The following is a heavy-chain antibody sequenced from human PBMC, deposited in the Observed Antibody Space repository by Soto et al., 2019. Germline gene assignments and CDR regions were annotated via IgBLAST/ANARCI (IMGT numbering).Heavy chain of an antibody. CDR1: GDSVSSNRAA. V-gene: IGHV6-1*01. D-gene: IGHD7-27*01. CDR3: ARDTGEPRADNIHT. Sequence: PSQTLSLTCAISGDSVSSNRAAWNWIRQSPSRGLEWLGRTYYRSKWYNDYALSVRSRITINPDTSKNQFSLQLNSVTPDDTAVYYCARDTGEPRADNIHTWAQGTMVSVS. J-gene: IGHJ3*02. CDR2: TYYRSKWYN.